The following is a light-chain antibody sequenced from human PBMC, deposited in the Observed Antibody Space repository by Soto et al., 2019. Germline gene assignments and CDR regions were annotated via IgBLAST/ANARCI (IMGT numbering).Light chain of an antibody. CDR3: QQYTTYPYT. CDR2: DAS. J-gene: IGKJ2*01. Sequence: DIQMTQSPSTLSASVGDRVTITRRASQSVTNWLAWYQQKPGKAPNLLIYDASRLQSGIPSRFSGSGSGTEFTLTISSLQPDDFATYYCQQYTTYPYTFGQGTKLEIK. V-gene: IGKV1-5*01. CDR1: QSVTNW.